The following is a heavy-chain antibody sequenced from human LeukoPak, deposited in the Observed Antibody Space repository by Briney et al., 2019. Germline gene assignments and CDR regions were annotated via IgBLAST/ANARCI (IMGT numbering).Heavy chain of an antibody. V-gene: IGHV3-30*02. J-gene: IGHJ4*02. CDR1: GFTFSSYG. Sequence: GGSLRLSCAASGFTFSSYGMHWVRQAPGKGLEWVAFIRYDGSNEYYADSVKGRFTISRDNSKNTLYLQMNSLRAEDTAVYYCAKGGYSYGYVDYWGQGTLVTVSS. CDR3: AKGGYSYGYVDY. D-gene: IGHD5-18*01. CDR2: IRYDGSNE.